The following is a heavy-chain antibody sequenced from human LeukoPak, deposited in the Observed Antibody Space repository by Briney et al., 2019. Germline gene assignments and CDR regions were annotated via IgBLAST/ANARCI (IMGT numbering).Heavy chain of an antibody. Sequence: GRPLRLSCAASGFTFSNYGMHWVRQAPGKGLDWVSFISYDGSNKYYADSVKGRFTISRDNSKNTLYLQMNSLRAEDTAVYYCAKDPRRYSRTGGYIEYWGQGILVTVSS. CDR3: AKDPRRYSRTGGYIEY. V-gene: IGHV3-30*18. CDR2: ISYDGSNK. J-gene: IGHJ4*02. D-gene: IGHD6-13*01. CDR1: GFTFSNYG.